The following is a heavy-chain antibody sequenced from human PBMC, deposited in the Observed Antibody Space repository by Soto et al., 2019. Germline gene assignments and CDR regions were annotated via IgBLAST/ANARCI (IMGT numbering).Heavy chain of an antibody. V-gene: IGHV1-18*01. CDR1: GDGFSNYG. Sequence: ASVKVSCKASGDGFSNYGFSWVRQAPGQGLEWMGWISAYDGQTNYTKKFQGRVTMTTDTSSSTAYMELRSLRSDDTAVYYCARVWYYDSSGYYAFDYWGLGTLVTVSS. J-gene: IGHJ4*02. D-gene: IGHD3-22*01. CDR2: ISAYDGQT. CDR3: ARVWYYDSSGYYAFDY.